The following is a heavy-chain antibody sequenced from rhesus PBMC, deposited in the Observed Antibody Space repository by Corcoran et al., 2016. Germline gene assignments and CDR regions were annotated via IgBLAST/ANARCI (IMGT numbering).Heavy chain of an antibody. Sequence: EVQLVESGGGLVQPGGSLRLSCAASGFTFSSYGLHWVRQAPGKGLEWVAVISYDGSKKYEAESVKDRFTSSRDNSKNMLYLQMNNLKLEDTAVYYCARDNRAAADYWYFDLWGPGTPITISS. CDR2: ISYDGSKK. CDR1: GFTFSSYG. D-gene: IGHD6-25*01. CDR3: ARDNRAAADYWYFDL. V-gene: IGHV3-54*02. J-gene: IGHJ2*01.